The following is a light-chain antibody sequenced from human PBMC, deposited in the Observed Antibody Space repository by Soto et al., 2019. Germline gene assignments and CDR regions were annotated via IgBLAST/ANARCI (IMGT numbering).Light chain of an antibody. CDR3: QQFYRWPLT. V-gene: IGKV3-15*01. Sequence: EIVMTQSPAALSVSPGERVTLSCRASQGVGHNLAWYQQKPGQAPRLLLYGASVRATGIPARFSGSGSGADFTLSISSLQSEDFAVYYCQQFYRWPLTFGGGTKVDLK. J-gene: IGKJ4*01. CDR1: QGVGHN. CDR2: GAS.